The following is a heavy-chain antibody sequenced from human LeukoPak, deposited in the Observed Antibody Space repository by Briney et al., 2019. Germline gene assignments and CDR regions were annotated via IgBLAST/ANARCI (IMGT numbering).Heavy chain of an antibody. J-gene: IGHJ5*02. CDR3: ARGRTDYDTNCFDP. D-gene: IGHD4-17*01. CDR2: INPYSSDT. Sequence: ASVKVSCTTSGYTFTDYHIQWVRQAPGQGLERMGWINPYSSDTNYAPEFQGRVTMTRDTSIATAFMELSSLTSDDTAVYYCARGRTDYDTNCFDPWGQGTLVTVSS. CDR1: GYTFTDYH. V-gene: IGHV1-2*02.